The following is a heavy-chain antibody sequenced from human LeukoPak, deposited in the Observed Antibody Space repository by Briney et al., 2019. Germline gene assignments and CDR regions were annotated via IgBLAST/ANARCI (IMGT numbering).Heavy chain of an antibody. J-gene: IGHJ4*02. Sequence: GGSLRLSCAASGFTFSSYAMHWVRQAPGKGLEWVAVISYDGSNKYYADSVKGRFTISRDNSKNTLYLQMNSLRAEDTAVYYCARKSTPSSGWTPFDYWGQGTLVTVSS. CDR2: ISYDGSNK. CDR1: GFTFSSYA. V-gene: IGHV3-30-3*01. CDR3: ARKSTPSSGWTPFDY. D-gene: IGHD6-19*01.